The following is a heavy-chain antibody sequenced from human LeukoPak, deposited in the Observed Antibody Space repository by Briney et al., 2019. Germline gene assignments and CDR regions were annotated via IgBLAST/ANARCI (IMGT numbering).Heavy chain of an antibody. V-gene: IGHV4-4*08. J-gene: IGHJ6*03. Sequence: PSETLSLTCTVSGGSISSYYWSWIRQPPGKGLEWIGYIYTSGSTNYNPSLKSRVTMSVDTSKNQFSLKLSSVTAADTAVYYCARVGSIAVAGSLYYYYYYMDVWGKGTTVTISS. CDR3: ARVGSIAVAGSLYYYYYYMDV. CDR2: IYTSGST. CDR1: GGSISSYY. D-gene: IGHD6-19*01.